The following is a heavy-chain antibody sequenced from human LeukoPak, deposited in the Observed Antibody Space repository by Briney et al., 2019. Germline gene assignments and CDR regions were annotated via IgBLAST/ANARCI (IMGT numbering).Heavy chain of an antibody. CDR2: ISDSGVG. D-gene: IGHD3-22*01. V-gene: IGHV4-59*08. Sequence: SETLSLTCTVSGGSFNGYYWSWIRQSPGKGLESIGFISDSGVGNTSPSLKSRVTISLDTSKKQFSLKLRSVTAADTALYYCARQIRLDYYDSSGYYFGSWGQGTLVTVSS. CDR3: ARQIRLDYYDSSGYYFGS. J-gene: IGHJ4*02. CDR1: GGSFNGYY.